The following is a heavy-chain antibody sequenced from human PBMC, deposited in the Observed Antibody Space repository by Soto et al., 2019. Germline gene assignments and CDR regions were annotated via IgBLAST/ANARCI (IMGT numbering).Heavy chain of an antibody. J-gene: IGHJ6*01. D-gene: IGHD1-26*01. V-gene: IGHV4-59*08. CDR1: GGSISSYY. CDR2: IYYSGST. CDR3: ARLVHGGYYGDYYYYYGMDV. Sequence: QVQLQESGPGLVKPSETLSLTCTVSGGSISSYYWSWIRQPPGKGLEWIGYIYYSGSTNYNPSLKSRVTISVDTSKNQFSLKLSSVTAADTAVYYCARLVHGGYYGDYYYYYGMDVW.